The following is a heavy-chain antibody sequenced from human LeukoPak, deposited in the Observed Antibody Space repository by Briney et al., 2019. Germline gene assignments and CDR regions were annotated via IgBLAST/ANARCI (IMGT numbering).Heavy chain of an antibody. V-gene: IGHV4-59*01. CDR1: GASISSWY. Sequence: PSESLSLTCTVSGASISSWYWSWIRQPPGKGLEWIGYIYGSGNTNYNPSLKSRVTMSIDTSKNQFSLMLTSVTAADTATYYCARETSLAGFASGLGFNYWGQGILVTVSS. D-gene: IGHD6-19*01. CDR3: ARETSLAGFASGLGFNY. J-gene: IGHJ4*02. CDR2: IYGSGNT.